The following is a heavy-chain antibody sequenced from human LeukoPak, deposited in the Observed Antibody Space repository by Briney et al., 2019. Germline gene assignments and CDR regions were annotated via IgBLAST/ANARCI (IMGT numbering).Heavy chain of an antibody. CDR1: GLTFSIYS. CDR2: IRSCSYYI. CDR3: AREVLRYFDWLSDQHYYGMDV. D-gene: IGHD3-9*01. V-gene: IGHV3-21*01. J-gene: IGHJ6*02. Sequence: GGSLRLSCAASGLTFSIYSVNWVRQAPGEGLEWVSSIRSCSYYIYYADSVKDRFTISRDNAKNSLYLQMNSLRAEDTAVYYCAREVLRYFDWLSDQHYYGMDVWGQGTTVTVSS.